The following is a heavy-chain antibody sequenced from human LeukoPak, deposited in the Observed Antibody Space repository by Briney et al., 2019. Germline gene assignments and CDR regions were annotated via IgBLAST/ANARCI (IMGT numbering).Heavy chain of an antibody. Sequence: GGSLRLSCVVSGFTLSSYEMNWVRQAPGKGLEWVSYISSSGFTIYYAHSVKGRFTISRDNAKNSLYLQMESLGAEDTAVYYCARDYRARLDYWGQGTLVTVSS. V-gene: IGHV3-48*03. CDR1: GFTLSSYE. CDR3: ARDYRARLDY. J-gene: IGHJ4*02. CDR2: ISSSGFTI.